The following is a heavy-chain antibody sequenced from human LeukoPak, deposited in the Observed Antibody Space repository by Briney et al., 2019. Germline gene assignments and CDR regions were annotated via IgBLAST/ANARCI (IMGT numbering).Heavy chain of an antibody. CDR3: ARVGLVPISSYSYYYMDV. Sequence: NPSETLSLTCTVSGDSINSYYWSWIRQPAGKGLEWIGRIYTSGSTNYNPSLKSRVTMSVDTSKNQFSLKVSSVTAADTAVYYCARVGLVPISSYSYYYMDVWGKGTTVTVSS. J-gene: IGHJ6*03. CDR2: IYTSGST. V-gene: IGHV4-4*07. CDR1: GDSINSYY. D-gene: IGHD3/OR15-3a*01.